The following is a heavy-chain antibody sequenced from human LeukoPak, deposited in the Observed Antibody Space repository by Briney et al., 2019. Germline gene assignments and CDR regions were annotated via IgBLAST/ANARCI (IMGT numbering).Heavy chain of an antibody. V-gene: IGHV5-51*01. CDR2: IYPGDSDT. CDR1: GYSFTSYW. Sequence: GESLKISCKGSGYSFTSYWIGWVRQMPGKGLEWMGIIYPGDSDTTYSPSFQGQVTISADKSISTAYLQWSSLKASDTAMYFRARGIVGPDSGFDYWGQGTLVTVSS. D-gene: IGHD2-15*01. J-gene: IGHJ4*02. CDR3: ARGIVGPDSGFDY.